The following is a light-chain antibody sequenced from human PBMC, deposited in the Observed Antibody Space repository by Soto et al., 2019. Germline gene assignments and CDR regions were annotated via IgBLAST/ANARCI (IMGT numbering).Light chain of an antibody. Sequence: EIVMTQSPATLSVSPGERATLSCRASQSVSSNLAWYQQKPGQAPRLLIYGASTRATGIPARFSGSGSGTEFTLTISSLQSEDFAVYYRQQYNNWPQTLGQGTKVDIK. V-gene: IGKV3-15*01. CDR3: QQYNNWPQT. CDR2: GAS. J-gene: IGKJ1*01. CDR1: QSVSSN.